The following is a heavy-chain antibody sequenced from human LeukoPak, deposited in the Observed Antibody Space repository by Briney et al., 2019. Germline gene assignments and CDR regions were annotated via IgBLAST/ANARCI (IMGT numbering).Heavy chain of an antibody. CDR2: IKQDGSEK. Sequence: GGSLRLSCAASGFTFGSYWMSWVRQAPGKGLEWVANIKQDGSEKYYVDSVKGRFTISRDNAKNSLYLQMSSLRAEDTAVYYCARGGYDYEGTYFDYWGQGTLVTVSS. D-gene: IGHD4-17*01. V-gene: IGHV3-7*01. J-gene: IGHJ4*02. CDR1: GFTFGSYW. CDR3: ARGGYDYEGTYFDY.